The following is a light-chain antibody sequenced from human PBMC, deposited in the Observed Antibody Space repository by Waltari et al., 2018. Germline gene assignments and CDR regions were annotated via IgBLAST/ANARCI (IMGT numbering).Light chain of an antibody. V-gene: IGLV2-23*02. Sequence: QSALTQPASVSGSPGQSITISCTGTSSDVGKSNLVSWYQQHPGKAPKVMIYEVSKRPSGVSNRFSGSKSGNTASLTISGLQAEDEADYYCCSYVRSTWVFGGGTKLTVL. J-gene: IGLJ3*02. CDR3: CSYVRSTWV. CDR1: SSDVGKSNL. CDR2: EVS.